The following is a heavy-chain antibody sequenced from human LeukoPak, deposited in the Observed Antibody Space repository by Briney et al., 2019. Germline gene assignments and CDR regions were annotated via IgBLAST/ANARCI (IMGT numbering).Heavy chain of an antibody. CDR1: GFTFSSYS. V-gene: IGHV3-21*01. J-gene: IGHJ4*02. Sequence: PGGSLRLSCAAPGFTFSSYSMNWVRQAPGKGLEWVSFISSSRSYIYYADSVKGRFTISRDNAKNSLYLQMNSLRAEDTAVYYCARDDGRYYDSSRWDYWGQGTLVTVSS. D-gene: IGHD3-22*01. CDR3: ARDDGRYYDSSRWDY. CDR2: ISSSRSYI.